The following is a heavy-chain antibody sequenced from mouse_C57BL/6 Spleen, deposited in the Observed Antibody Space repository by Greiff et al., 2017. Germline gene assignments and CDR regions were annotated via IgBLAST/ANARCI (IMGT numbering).Heavy chain of an antibody. CDR1: GYTFTSYW. Sequence: VQLQQSGTELVKPGASVKLSCKASGYTFTSYWMHWVKQRPGQGLEWIGNINPSNGGTNYNEKFKSKATLTVDKSSSTAYMQLSSLTSEDSAVYYCARGGYGSPWFAYWGQGTLVTVSA. D-gene: IGHD1-1*01. V-gene: IGHV1-53*01. J-gene: IGHJ3*01. CDR2: INPSNGGT. CDR3: ARGGYGSPWFAY.